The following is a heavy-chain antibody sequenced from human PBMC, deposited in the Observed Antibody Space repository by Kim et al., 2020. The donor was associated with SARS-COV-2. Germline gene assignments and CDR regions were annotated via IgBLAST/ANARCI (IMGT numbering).Heavy chain of an antibody. CDR2: IHYTGKT. J-gene: IGHJ4*01. CDR3: GWRPRVLGAFSIFDY. V-gene: IGHV4-39*01. D-gene: IGHD3-16*02. CDR1: GASVSSDNTC. Sequence: SESLSLTCTVSGASVSSDNTCWGRLRQPPGQGWEWIISIHYTGKTYTDPLLKRRVPITQHTTKNQFPLFFSPLTAAATVDYYCGWRPRVLGAFSIFDY.